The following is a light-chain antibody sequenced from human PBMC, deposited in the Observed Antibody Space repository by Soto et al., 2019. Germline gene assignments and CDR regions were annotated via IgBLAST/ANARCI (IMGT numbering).Light chain of an antibody. J-gene: IGKJ1*01. Sequence: EIVMTQSPATLSVSPGERATLSCRVSQSISSNLAWYQQKPGQAPRLLIYGASSRATGIPDRFSSSGSGTDFTLTISRLDPEDFAVYFCQQYGSGSPWTFGQGTKVDIK. CDR2: GAS. CDR3: QQYGSGSPWT. V-gene: IGKV3-20*01. CDR1: QSISSN.